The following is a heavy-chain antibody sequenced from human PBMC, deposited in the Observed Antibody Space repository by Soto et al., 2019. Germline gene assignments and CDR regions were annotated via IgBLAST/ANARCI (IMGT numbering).Heavy chain of an antibody. D-gene: IGHD3-22*01. Sequence: GSVKVSCKASGYTFTSYYMHGVRQAPGQGLEWMGWINPSDGNRNFAQKFEDRVTMTTATSTNTVFLELRSLKSDDTAIYYCARDRLRGYDSSGFYSWGQGTMVTVSS. CDR2: INPSDGNR. CDR3: ARDRLRGYDSSGFYS. J-gene: IGHJ4*02. V-gene: IGHV1-18*04. CDR1: GYTFTSYY.